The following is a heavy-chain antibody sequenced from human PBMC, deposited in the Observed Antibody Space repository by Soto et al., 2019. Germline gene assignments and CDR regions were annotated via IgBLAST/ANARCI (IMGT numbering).Heavy chain of an antibody. CDR1: GYSFTSYW. CDR2: IYPGDSDT. V-gene: IGHV5-51*01. Sequence: GESLKISCKGSGYSFTSYWIGWVRQMPGKGLEWMGIIYPGDSDTRYSPSFQGQVTISADKSISTAYLQWSSLKASDTAMYYCARRYCSSTSCFNWFDPWGQGTPVTVSS. CDR3: ARRYCSSTSCFNWFDP. J-gene: IGHJ5*02. D-gene: IGHD2-2*01.